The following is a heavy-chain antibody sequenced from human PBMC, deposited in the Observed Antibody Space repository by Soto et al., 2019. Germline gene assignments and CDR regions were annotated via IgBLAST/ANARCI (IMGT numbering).Heavy chain of an antibody. CDR1: GYSISSGYY. CDR3: ARGGTRHVVVVAALPHY. V-gene: IGHV4-38-2*01. CDR2: IYHSGST. D-gene: IGHD2-15*01. J-gene: IGHJ4*02. Sequence: ASETLSLTCAVSGYSISSGYYWGWIRQPPGKGLEWIGSIYHSGSTYYNPSLKSRVTISVDTSKNQFSLKLSSVTAADTAVYYCARGGTRHVVVVAALPHYWGQGTLVTVSS.